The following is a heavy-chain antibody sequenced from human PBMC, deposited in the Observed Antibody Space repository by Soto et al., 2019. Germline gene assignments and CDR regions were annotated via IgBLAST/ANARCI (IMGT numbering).Heavy chain of an antibody. CDR3: ARAFTGRGADP. CDR2: ITTMLGAP. CDR1: GGPFSSYA. Sequence: QVQLVQSGAEVKKPGSSVKVSCTASGGPFSSYAINWVRQAPGQGLEWMGVITTMLGAPHYAQNFKARITITADKSTNPAYMELSSLTSGDPAVYFFARAFTGRGADPGVQGTVVTVSS. V-gene: IGHV1-69*06. J-gene: IGHJ5*02. D-gene: IGHD1-26*01.